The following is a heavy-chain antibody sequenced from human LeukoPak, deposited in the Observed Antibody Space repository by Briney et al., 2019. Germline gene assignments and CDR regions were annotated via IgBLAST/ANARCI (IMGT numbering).Heavy chain of an antibody. V-gene: IGHV3-23*01. D-gene: IGHD5-24*01. CDR1: GFTFSSYA. J-gene: IGHJ6*02. CDR2: ISGSGGST. Sequence: GGSLRLSCAASGFTFSSYAMSWVRQAPGKGLEWVSAISGSGGSTYYADSVKGRFTISRDNSKNTLFLQMNSLRAEDTAIYYCAKGMDYYYHGMDVWGQGTTVTVSS. CDR3: AKGMDYYYHGMDV.